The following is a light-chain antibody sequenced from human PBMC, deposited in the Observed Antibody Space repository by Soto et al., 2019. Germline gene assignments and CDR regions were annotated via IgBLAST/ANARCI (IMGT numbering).Light chain of an antibody. CDR3: AAWDDSLNVYL. CDR1: SSNIGSNS. CDR2: SND. J-gene: IGLJ1*01. Sequence: QSVLTQPPSASGTPGQRVTISCSGSSSNIGSNSVHWYQQLPGSAPKLLIYSNDHRPSGVPDRFSASKSGTSASLAISGLQSVDEADYYCAAWDDSLNVYLFGAGTKLTVL. V-gene: IGLV1-44*01.